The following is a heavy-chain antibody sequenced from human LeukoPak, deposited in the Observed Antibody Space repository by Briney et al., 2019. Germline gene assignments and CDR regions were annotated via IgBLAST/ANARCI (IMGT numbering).Heavy chain of an antibody. CDR2: IYYSGST. V-gene: IGHV4-59*01. D-gene: IGHD6-19*01. CDR3: AREDIAVAGFFDY. Sequence: SETLSLTCAVYGGSFSGYYWSWIRQPPGKGLEWIGYIYYSGSTNYNPSLKSRVTISVDTSKNQFSLKLSSVTAADTAVYYCAREDIAVAGFFDYWGQGTLVTVSS. J-gene: IGHJ4*02. CDR1: GGSFSGYY.